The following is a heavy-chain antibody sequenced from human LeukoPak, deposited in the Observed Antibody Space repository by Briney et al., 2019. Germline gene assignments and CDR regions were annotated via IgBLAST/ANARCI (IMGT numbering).Heavy chain of an antibody. CDR1: GYSMSSGYY. D-gene: IGHD4-17*01. CDR3: ARDMGYGDYVRLGDY. V-gene: IGHV4-38-2*02. CDR2: IYHSGST. J-gene: IGHJ4*02. Sequence: SETLSLTCAVSGYSMSSGYYWGWIRQPPGKGLEWIGSIYHSGSTYCNPSLKSRVTISVDRSKNQFSLKVNSVTAADTAVYYCARDMGYGDYVRLGDYWGQGTLVTVSS.